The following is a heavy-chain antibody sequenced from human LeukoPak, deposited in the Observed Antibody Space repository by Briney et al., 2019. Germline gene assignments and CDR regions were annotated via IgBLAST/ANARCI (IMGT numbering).Heavy chain of an antibody. CDR3: SRESGAFSPFGY. CDR2: ISLSGRT. Sequence: SETLSLTCDVSGXSISRTNWWSWVRQSPGQGLAWIGEISLSGRTNYNPSLQSRVTMSLDESKNQLSLDLASVTAADTAVYYCSRESGAFSPFGYWGQGTLVTVHS. CDR1: GXSISRTNW. V-gene: IGHV4-4*02. D-gene: IGHD1-26*01. J-gene: IGHJ4*02.